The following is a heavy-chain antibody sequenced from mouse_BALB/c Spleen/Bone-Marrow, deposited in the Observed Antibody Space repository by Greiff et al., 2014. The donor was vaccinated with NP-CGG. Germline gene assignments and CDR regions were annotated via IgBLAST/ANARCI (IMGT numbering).Heavy chain of an antibody. CDR3: ARDGDYDEGAWFAY. J-gene: IGHJ3*01. CDR2: IWAGGST. D-gene: IGHD2-4*01. V-gene: IGHV2-9*02. CDR1: GFSLTSYG. Sequence: QVQLQQSGPGLVAPSQSLSITCTVSGFSLTSYGVHWVRQPPGKGLEWLGVIWAGGSTNYNSALMSRLSISKDNSKSQVFLKMNSLQTDDTAMNYCARDGDYDEGAWFAYWGQGTLVTVSA.